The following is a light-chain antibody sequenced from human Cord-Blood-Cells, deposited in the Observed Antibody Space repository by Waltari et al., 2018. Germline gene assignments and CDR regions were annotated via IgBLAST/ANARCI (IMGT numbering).Light chain of an antibody. Sequence: SSRATQSVSSSNLAWYQQKPAQAPRLLLYCASSRATGIPDRISGSGSGTDFTLTISRLEPEDFAVYYCQQYGSSTFTFGPGTKVDIK. J-gene: IGKJ3*01. CDR3: QQYGSSTFT. V-gene: IGKV3-20*01. CDR2: CAS. CDR1: QSVSSSN.